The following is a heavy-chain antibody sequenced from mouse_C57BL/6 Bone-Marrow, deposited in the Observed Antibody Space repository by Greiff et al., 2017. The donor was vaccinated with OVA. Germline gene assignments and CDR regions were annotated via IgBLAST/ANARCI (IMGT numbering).Heavy chain of an antibody. Sequence: EVQLQESGPGLVKPSQSLSLTCSVTGYSITSGYYWNWIRQFPGNKLEWMGYISYDGSNNYNPSLKNRISITRDTSTNQFFLKLNSVTTEDTATYYCARAGLLLRWGYFDYWGQGTTLTVSS. V-gene: IGHV3-6*01. CDR1: GYSITSGYY. CDR2: ISYDGSN. D-gene: IGHD1-1*01. J-gene: IGHJ2*01. CDR3: ARAGLLLRWGYFDY.